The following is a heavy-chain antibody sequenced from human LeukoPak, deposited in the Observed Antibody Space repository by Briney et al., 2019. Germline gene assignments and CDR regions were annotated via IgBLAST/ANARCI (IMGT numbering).Heavy chain of an antibody. V-gene: IGHV5-10-1*01. D-gene: IGHD3-22*01. CDR2: IDPSDSYT. CDR1: GYSFTNYW. J-gene: IGHJ4*02. Sequence: GESLKISCKGSGYSFTNYWISGVRQMPGKGLGWRGRIDPSDSYTNYSPSLQGHVTISADKSISTAYLQWSGLKASPTTMYYCARLSSSYYDSSGYDFDYWGQGTLVTLSS. CDR3: ARLSSSYYDSSGYDFDY.